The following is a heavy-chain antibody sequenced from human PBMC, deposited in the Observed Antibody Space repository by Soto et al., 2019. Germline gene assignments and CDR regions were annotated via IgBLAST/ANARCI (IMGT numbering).Heavy chain of an antibody. CDR1: GGTFSSYA. V-gene: IGHV1-69*13. J-gene: IGHJ6*02. CDR3: ARPLRYYYYYYGMDV. Sequence: SVKVSCKASGGTFSSYAISWVRQAPGQGLEWMGGIIPIFGTANYAQKFQGRVTITADESTSTAYMELSSLRSEDTAVYYCARPLRYYYYYYGMDVWGQGTTVTVSS. CDR2: IIPIFGTA. D-gene: IGHD4-17*01.